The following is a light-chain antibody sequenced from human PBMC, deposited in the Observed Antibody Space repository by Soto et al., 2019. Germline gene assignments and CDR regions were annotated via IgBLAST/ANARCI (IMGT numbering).Light chain of an antibody. V-gene: IGKV3-15*01. CDR1: QSVSST. CDR3: QQYSDWPYT. CDR2: GAS. J-gene: IGKJ2*01. Sequence: EIVMTQSPATLSMSPGERASLSCRASQSVSSTLVWYQQKPGQSPRLLIYGASTRATGIPARFSGSGSGTEFTLAISSLQSEDFAVYYCQQYSDWPYTFGQGTKLEIK.